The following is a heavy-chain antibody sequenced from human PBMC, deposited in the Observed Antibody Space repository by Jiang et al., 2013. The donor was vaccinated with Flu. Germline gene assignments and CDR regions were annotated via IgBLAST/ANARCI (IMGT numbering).Heavy chain of an antibody. CDR3: ARLSYYDSTGNFGF. Sequence: GSGLVKPSQTLSLTCTVSGASISSGSWIRQRPGEGPEWIGYIYYSGSTRYNPSLKSRVTILIDTSKKQFSLKLSSVTAADTAVYYCARLSYYDSTGNFGFWGQGTLVTV. CDR2: IYYSGST. CDR1: GASISS. J-gene: IGHJ4*02. V-gene: IGHV4-59*12. D-gene: IGHD3-22*01.